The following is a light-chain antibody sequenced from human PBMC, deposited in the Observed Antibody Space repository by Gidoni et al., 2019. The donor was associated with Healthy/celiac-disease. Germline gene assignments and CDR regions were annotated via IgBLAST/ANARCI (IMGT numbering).Light chain of an antibody. CDR2: AAS. CDR3: QQSYSTPYT. J-gene: IGKJ2*01. CDR1: QSITSS. V-gene: IGKV1-39*01. Sequence: DIPFTQSPSSLSASVGYRVTITCLASQSITSSVNWYQKKPGKAPKLLFYAASSLQSGVPSRFSGSGSGTDFTITISSLQPEDFANYCCQQSYSTPYTFGQGTKLEIK.